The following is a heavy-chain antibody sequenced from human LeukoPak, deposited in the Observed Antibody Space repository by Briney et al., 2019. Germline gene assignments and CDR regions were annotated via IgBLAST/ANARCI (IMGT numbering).Heavy chain of an antibody. CDR2: VSYSGST. Sequence: PSETLSLTCTVSGGSISSYHWSWIRQPPGKGLEWIGYVSYSGSTNYNPSLKSRVTISVDTSKNQFALKLSSVTAADTAVFYCARYSREGYYFDYWGQGSLVTVSS. CDR3: ARYSREGYYFDY. D-gene: IGHD5-18*01. J-gene: IGHJ4*02. V-gene: IGHV4-59*01. CDR1: GGSISSYH.